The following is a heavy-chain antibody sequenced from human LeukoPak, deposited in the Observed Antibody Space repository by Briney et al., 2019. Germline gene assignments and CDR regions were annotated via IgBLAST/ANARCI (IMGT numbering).Heavy chain of an antibody. Sequence: SETLSLTCTVSGGSISSYYWSWIRQPPGKGLGWIGYIYYSGSTNYNPSLKSRVTISVDTSKNQFSLKLSSVTAADTVVYYCARQTPVVRDWGQGTLVTVSS. V-gene: IGHV4-59*08. CDR2: IYYSGST. CDR3: ARQTPVVRD. J-gene: IGHJ4*02. D-gene: IGHD3-10*01. CDR1: GGSISSYY.